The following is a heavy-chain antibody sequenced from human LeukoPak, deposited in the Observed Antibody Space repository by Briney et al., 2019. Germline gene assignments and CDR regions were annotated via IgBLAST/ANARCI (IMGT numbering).Heavy chain of an antibody. Sequence: SETLSLTCAVDGGSFSGYYWRWIRQPTGNGLEGIGEINQSGSTNYNPSLKSRVTISVFTFKNQCALKLSFVTAADTAVYYCARSRGCYDFWSGYYIANYYYYSTDVWGKGTTVTVSS. D-gene: IGHD3-3*01. V-gene: IGHV4-34*01. CDR3: ARSRGCYDFWSGYYIANYYYYSTDV. J-gene: IGHJ6*03. CDR2: INQSGST. CDR1: GGSFSGYY.